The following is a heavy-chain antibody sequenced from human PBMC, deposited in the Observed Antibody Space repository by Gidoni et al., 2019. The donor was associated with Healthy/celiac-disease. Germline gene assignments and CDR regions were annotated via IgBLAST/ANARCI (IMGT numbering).Heavy chain of an antibody. Sequence: EVQRVESGGGLVQPGGSLRLSCAAAGFTFSSYAMSWVRQAPGKGLEWVSAISGSGGSTYYADSVKGRFTISRDNSKNTLYLQMNSLRAEDTAVYYCAKRSSYGYSFDYWGQGTLVTVSS. CDR3: AKRSSYGYSFDY. CDR1: GFTFSSYA. V-gene: IGHV3-23*04. D-gene: IGHD5-18*01. CDR2: ISGSGGST. J-gene: IGHJ4*02.